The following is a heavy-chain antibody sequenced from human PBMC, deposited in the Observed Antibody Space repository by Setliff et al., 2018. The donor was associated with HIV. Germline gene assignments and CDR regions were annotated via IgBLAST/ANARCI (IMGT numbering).Heavy chain of an antibody. Sequence: ASVKVSCKASGYTFTDFYIHWVRQAPGQGPEWIGRINPKSGVADYLKKFQGRVTMTTDTSTNTAHMELIRPRFDDTAVYYCARAHFLVAMTRNWFDPWGQGTRVTVSS. V-gene: IGHV1-2*06. CDR2: INPKSGVA. CDR1: GYTFTDFY. J-gene: IGHJ5*02. CDR3: ARAHFLVAMTRNWFDP. D-gene: IGHD5-12*01.